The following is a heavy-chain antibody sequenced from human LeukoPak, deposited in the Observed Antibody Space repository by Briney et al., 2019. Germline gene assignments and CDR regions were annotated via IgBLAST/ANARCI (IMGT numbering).Heavy chain of an antibody. V-gene: IGHV4-34*01. CDR3: ARTAVYYYGSGSYLKRRYNWFDP. Sequence: ETLSLTCAVYGGSFSNYYWTWIRQRPGKGLEWIGEINHSGSTNYNPSLKSRVTISVDTSKNQFSLKLSSVTAADTAVYYCARTAVYYYGSGSYLKRRYNWFDPWGQGTLVTVSS. J-gene: IGHJ5*02. CDR2: INHSGST. CDR1: GGSFSNYY. D-gene: IGHD3-10*01.